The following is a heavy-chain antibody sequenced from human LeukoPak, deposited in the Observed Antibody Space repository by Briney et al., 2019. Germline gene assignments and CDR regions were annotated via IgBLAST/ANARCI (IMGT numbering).Heavy chain of an antibody. CDR1: GYNFITYW. D-gene: IGHD3-10*01. CDR2: IDHSDSDT. Sequence: GESLKISCKASGYNFITYWIGWVRQMPGKSLEWVGIIDHSDSDTRYSPSFQGQVTISADKSISTAYLQWSSLRASDTAIYYCARDSLWSRFDPWGQGTLVTVSS. J-gene: IGHJ5*02. V-gene: IGHV5-51*01. CDR3: ARDSLWSRFDP.